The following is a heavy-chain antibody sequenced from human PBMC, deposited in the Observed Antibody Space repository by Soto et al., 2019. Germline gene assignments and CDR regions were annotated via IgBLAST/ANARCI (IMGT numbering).Heavy chain of an antibody. V-gene: IGHV1-69*08. J-gene: IGHJ4*02. CDR2: IIPVLGTA. CDR1: GVTFSSYT. Sequence: QVQLVQSGAEVKKPGSSVKVSCTASGVTFSSYTISWVRQAPGQGLEWMGRIIPVLGTANYAQKFQGRVTITADKSTTTANMEVSSLRSEDTAVYYCARHGLGTTRRYFDYWGQGTLVTVSS. D-gene: IGHD1-1*01. CDR3: ARHGLGTTRRYFDY.